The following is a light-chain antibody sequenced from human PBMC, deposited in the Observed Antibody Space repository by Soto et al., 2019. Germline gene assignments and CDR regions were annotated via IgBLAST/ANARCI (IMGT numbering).Light chain of an antibody. CDR3: QHYNSYSEA. CDR1: QTISSW. CDR2: KAS. V-gene: IGKV1-5*03. Sequence: IHSTDSPSTLSGSVLDRVSITFLASQTISSWLAWYQQKPGKAPKLLIYKASTLKSGVPSRFSGSGSGTEFTLTISSLQPDDFATYYCQHYNSYSEAFGQGTKVDIK. J-gene: IGKJ1*01.